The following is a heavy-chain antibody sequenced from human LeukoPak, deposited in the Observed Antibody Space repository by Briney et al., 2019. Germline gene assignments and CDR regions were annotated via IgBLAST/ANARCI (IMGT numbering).Heavy chain of an antibody. J-gene: IGHJ3*02. Sequence: GGSLRLSCAASGFTFDDYAMHWVRQAPGKGLEWVSGISWNSGSIGYADSVKGRFTISRDNSKNTLYLQMNSLRAEDTAVYYCARLYDSSGYYADAFDIWGQGTMVTVSS. CDR2: ISWNSGSI. CDR3: ARLYDSSGYYADAFDI. CDR1: GFTFDDYA. D-gene: IGHD3-22*01. V-gene: IGHV3-9*01.